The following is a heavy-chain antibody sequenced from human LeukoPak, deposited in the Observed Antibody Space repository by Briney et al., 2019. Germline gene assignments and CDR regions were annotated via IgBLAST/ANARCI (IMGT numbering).Heavy chain of an antibody. D-gene: IGHD3-10*01. V-gene: IGHV4-34*01. Sequence: SETLSLTCAVYGGSFSGYYWSWIRQPPGKGLEWIGGINHSGSTNYNPSLKSRVTISVDTSKNQFSLKLSSVTAADTAVYYCARVNYGSGSYYSPFDYWGQGTLVTVSS. J-gene: IGHJ4*02. CDR1: GGSFSGYY. CDR2: INHSGST. CDR3: ARVNYGSGSYYSPFDY.